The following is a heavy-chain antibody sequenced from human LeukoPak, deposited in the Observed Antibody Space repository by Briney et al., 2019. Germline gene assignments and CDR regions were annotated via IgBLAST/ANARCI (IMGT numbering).Heavy chain of an antibody. J-gene: IGHJ4*02. CDR2: INPNSGGT. CDR1: GYTFTGYY. D-gene: IGHD3-9*01. V-gene: IGHV1-2*02. Sequence: ASVKVSCKAAGYTFTGYYMHWVRQAPGQGLEWMGWINPNSGGTNYAQKFQGRVTMTRDTSISTAYMELSRLRSDDRAVYYCARSISGGRLVMTYFEYWGQGTLVTVSS. CDR3: ARSISGGRLVMTYFEY.